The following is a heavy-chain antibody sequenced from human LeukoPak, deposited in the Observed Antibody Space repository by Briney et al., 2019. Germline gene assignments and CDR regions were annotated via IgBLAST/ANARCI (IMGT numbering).Heavy chain of an antibody. CDR1: GYTFTGHY. CDR2: INPKNAGT. D-gene: IGHD6-19*01. J-gene: IGHJ6*03. Sequence: ASVKVSCKASGYTFTGHYLHWVRQAPGQGLEWMGWINPKNAGTNFAQRFQGRVTMTRDTSISTVYMELSRLRSDDTAVYYCARIAVAAPEDYYYYMDVWGKGTTVTISS. CDR3: ARIAVAAPEDYYYYMDV. V-gene: IGHV1-2*02.